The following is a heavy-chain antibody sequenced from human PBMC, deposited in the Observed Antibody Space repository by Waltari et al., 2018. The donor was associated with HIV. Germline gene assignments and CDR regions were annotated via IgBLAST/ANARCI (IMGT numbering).Heavy chain of an antibody. CDR3: AKGAFDMVVVSALDS. Sequence: EVQLLESGGGLVQPGGSLRLSCAASGFTFSSYGMSWVRQAPGKGLQWVSIISGSGSTTYSADSVKGRVTISRDNSENTLYLQINSLRAEDTAVYYCAKGAFDMVVVSALDSWGHGTLVTVSS. V-gene: IGHV3-23*01. CDR2: ISGSGSTT. CDR1: GFTFSSYG. J-gene: IGHJ5*01. D-gene: IGHD2-21*01.